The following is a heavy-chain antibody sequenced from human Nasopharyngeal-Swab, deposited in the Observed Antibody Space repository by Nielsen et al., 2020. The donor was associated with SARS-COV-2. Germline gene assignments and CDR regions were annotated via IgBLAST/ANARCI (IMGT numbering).Heavy chain of an antibody. J-gene: IGHJ4*01. Sequence: SETLSLTCAVSGGSFSDYNWSWIRQPPGKGLEWIGNIYHSGRTNYNPSLKSRLAISIDTSKKQFSLKLRSVTAADTAVYYCARGAPGYWGQGTLVTVSS. CDR3: ARGAPGY. V-gene: IGHV4-34*01. CDR1: GGSFSDYN. CDR2: IYHSGRT.